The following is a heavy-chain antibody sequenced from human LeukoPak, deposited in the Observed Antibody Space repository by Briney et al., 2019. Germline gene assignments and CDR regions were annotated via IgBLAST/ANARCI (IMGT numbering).Heavy chain of an antibody. CDR1: SGSFSGYY. CDR3: AREESSGWYWYFDL. D-gene: IGHD6-19*01. CDR2: INHSGST. Sequence: PSETLSLTCAVYSGSFSGYYWSWIRQPPGKGLELIGEINHSGSTNYNPSLKSRVTISVDTSKNQFSLKLSSVTASDTAVYYCAREESSGWYWYFDLWGRGTLVTVSS. J-gene: IGHJ2*01. V-gene: IGHV4-34*01.